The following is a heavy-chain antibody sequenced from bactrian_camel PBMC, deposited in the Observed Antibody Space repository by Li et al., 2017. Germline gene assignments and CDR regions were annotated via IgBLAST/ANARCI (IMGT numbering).Heavy chain of an antibody. Sequence: HVQLVESGGGSVQAGGTLRLSCAFDAYTPANVRMAWFRQAPGKEREGVAGLASDGSSIYANSLKGRFSISKDNARNWLDLQMDSLEPGDTARYYCAADRRRHGPPSLRPGDYSVWGQGTQVTVS. CDR3: AADRRRHGPPSLRPGDYSV. D-gene: IGHD2*01. CDR1: AYTPANVR. J-gene: IGHJ4*01. CDR2: LASDGSS. V-gene: IGHV3S53*01.